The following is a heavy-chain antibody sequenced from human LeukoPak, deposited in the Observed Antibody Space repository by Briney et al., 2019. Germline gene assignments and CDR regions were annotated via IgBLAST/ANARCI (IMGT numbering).Heavy chain of an antibody. V-gene: IGHV1-2*02. J-gene: IGHJ4*02. CDR2: INPNSGGT. CDR3: ARDWGAAAGVVDY. CDR1: GYTFTGYY. Sequence: GASVKTSCKASGYTFTGYYMHWVRQAPGQGLEWMGWINPNSGGTNYAQKFQGRVTMTRDTSISTAYMELSRLRSDDTAVYYCARDWGAAAGVVDYWGQGTLVTVS. D-gene: IGHD6-13*01.